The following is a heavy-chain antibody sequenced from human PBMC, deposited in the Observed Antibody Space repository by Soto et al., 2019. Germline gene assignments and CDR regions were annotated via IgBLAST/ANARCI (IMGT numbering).Heavy chain of an antibody. CDR3: EKDPHVITGGLGNYFDY. V-gene: IGHV3-23*01. Sequence: EVQLLESGGGLVQPGGSLRLSCAASGFTFSSYAMSWVRQAPGKGLEWVSAISGSGGSTYYADSVKGRFTISRDNSKNTLYLQMNSLRAEDTAVYYCEKDPHVITGGLGNYFDYWGQGTLVTVSS. J-gene: IGHJ4*02. CDR2: ISGSGGST. D-gene: IGHD3-22*01. CDR1: GFTFSSYA.